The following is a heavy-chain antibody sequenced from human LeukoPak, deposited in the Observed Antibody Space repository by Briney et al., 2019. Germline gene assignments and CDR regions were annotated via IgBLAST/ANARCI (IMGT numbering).Heavy chain of an antibody. CDR3: ATWAFYHNLDV. CDR2: IKADGSGT. Sequence: GALRLSCAASGFTIGPYAMYWVRQGPGRGLEWVSVIKADGSGTFYADSVRGRFTTSRDNSKNSLYLQMNSLTSEDTALYYCATWAFYHNLDVWGQGTTVIVSS. V-gene: IGHV3-43*02. CDR1: GFTIGPYA. J-gene: IGHJ6*02. D-gene: IGHD2/OR15-2a*01.